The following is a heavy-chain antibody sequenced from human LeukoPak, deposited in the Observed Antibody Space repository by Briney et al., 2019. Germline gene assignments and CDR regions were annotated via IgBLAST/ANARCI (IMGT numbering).Heavy chain of an antibody. CDR1: GGSISSNY. CDR3: ARGPVSTRFDP. D-gene: IGHD5/OR15-5a*01. J-gene: IGHJ5*02. V-gene: IGHV4-59*01. Sequence: PSETLSLTCTVSGGSISSNYWSWIRQPPGKGLEWIGYIYYSGTTNYNPSLKSRVTMSVDTSKNQFSLKLTSVTAADTAVYYCARGPVSTRFDPWGQGTLVTVSS. CDR2: IYYSGTT.